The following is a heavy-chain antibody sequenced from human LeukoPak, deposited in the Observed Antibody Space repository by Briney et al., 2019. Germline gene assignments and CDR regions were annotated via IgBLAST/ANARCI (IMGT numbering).Heavy chain of an antibody. V-gene: IGHV4-4*02. D-gene: IGHD3-9*01. J-gene: IGHJ3*02. Sequence: SGTLSLTCAVSGGSISSSNWWSWVRQPPGKGLEWIGEIYDSGSTNYNPSLKSRVTISVDKSKNQFSLKLSSVTATDTAVYYCARDRSYDILTGYDDDVFDIWGQGTMVTVSS. CDR1: GGSISSSNW. CDR2: IYDSGST. CDR3: ARDRSYDILTGYDDDVFDI.